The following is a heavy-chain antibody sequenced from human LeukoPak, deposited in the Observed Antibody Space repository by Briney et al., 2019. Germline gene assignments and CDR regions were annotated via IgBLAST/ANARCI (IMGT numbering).Heavy chain of an antibody. V-gene: IGHV4-59*01. Sequence: PSETLSLTCTVSGGSFSSYYRTWVRQPPGKGLEWIGYIYYSGTTNYSPSLKSRVTISVDTSTNQFSLKLSSVTTADTAVYYCVREIAARAFDYWGQGTLVTVSS. CDR1: GGSFSSYY. J-gene: IGHJ4*02. CDR3: VREIAARAFDY. CDR2: IYYSGTT. D-gene: IGHD6-6*01.